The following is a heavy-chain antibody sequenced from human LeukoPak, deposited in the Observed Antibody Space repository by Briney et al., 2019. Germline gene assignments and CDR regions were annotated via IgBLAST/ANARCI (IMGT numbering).Heavy chain of an antibody. CDR1: GFTFSSYA. D-gene: IGHD6-6*01. CDR2: ISSSSTHI. CDR3: ARSEHSSSSFDY. V-gene: IGHV3-21*01. J-gene: IGHJ4*02. Sequence: PGGSLRLSCAASGFTFSSYAMHWVRQAPGKGLEWVSYISSSSTHIYYADSVKGRFTISRDNARNSLYLQMNSLRAEDTAIYYCARSEHSSSSFDYWGQGTLVTVSS.